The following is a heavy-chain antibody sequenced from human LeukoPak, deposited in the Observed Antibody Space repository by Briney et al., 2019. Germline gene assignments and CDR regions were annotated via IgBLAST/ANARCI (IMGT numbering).Heavy chain of an antibody. CDR1: GYTFTGYY. CDR2: INPNSGGT. D-gene: IGHD5-12*01. CDR3: AREVGGYDYFDY. V-gene: IGHV1-2*06. Sequence: ASVKVSCKASGYTFTGYYMHWVRQAPGQGLEWMGRINPNSGGTSYAQKFQGRVTMTRDTSISTAYMELSRLRSDDTAVYYCAREVGGYDYFDYWGQGTLVTVSS. J-gene: IGHJ4*02.